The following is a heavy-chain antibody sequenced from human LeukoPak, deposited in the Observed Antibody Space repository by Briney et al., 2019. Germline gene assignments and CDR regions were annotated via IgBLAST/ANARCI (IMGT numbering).Heavy chain of an antibody. J-gene: IGHJ4*02. CDR3: ARPGIYYDSSNPGDY. CDR1: GYSFTSYW. V-gene: IGHV5-51*01. CDR2: IYPGDSDT. Sequence: GESLKISCKGSGYSFTSYWIGWVRPMPGKGLEWMGIIYPGDSDTRYSPSFQGQVTISADKSISTAYLQWSSLKASDTAMYYCARPGIYYDSSNPGDYWGQGTLVTVSS. D-gene: IGHD3-22*01.